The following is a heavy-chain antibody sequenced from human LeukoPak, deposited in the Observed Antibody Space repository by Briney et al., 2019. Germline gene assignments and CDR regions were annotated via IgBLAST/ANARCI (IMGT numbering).Heavy chain of an antibody. V-gene: IGHV3-30*02. CDR3: AKDSYYYDSSGYLDY. CDR1: GFTFSNYG. J-gene: IGHJ4*02. D-gene: IGHD3-22*01. CDR2: IKKDESEK. Sequence: GGSLRLSCAASGFTFSNYGMHWVRQAPGKGLEWVANIKKDESEKYYVDSVKGRFTISRDNSKNTLYLQMNSLRAEDTAVYYCAKDSYYYDSSGYLDYWGQGTLVTVSS.